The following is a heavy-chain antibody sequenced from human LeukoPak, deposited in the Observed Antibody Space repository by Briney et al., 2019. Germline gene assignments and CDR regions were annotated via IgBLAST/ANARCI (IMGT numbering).Heavy chain of an antibody. Sequence: GGSLSLSCAASGFTFSSYWMHWVRQAPGKGLVWVSRINSGGSSTSYADSVKGRFTISRDNAKNTLYLQMNSLRAEDTAVYYCARAQRVATISYYGMDVWGQGTTVTVSS. D-gene: IGHD5-12*01. CDR1: GFTFSSYW. CDR2: INSGGSST. V-gene: IGHV3-74*01. CDR3: ARAQRVATISYYGMDV. J-gene: IGHJ6*02.